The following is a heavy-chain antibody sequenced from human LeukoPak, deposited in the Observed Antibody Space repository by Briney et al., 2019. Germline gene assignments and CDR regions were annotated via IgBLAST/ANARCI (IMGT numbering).Heavy chain of an antibody. V-gene: IGHV4-30-4*08. D-gene: IGHD3-10*01. CDR3: ARDDYYGAFDI. J-gene: IGHJ3*02. Sequence: PSETLSLTCTVSGGSISSGDYYWSWIRQPPGTGLEWIGYIYYSGSTYYNPSLKSRVTISVDTSKNQFSLKLSSVTAADTAVYYCARDDYYGAFDIWGQGTMVTVSS. CDR2: IYYSGST. CDR1: GGSISSGDYY.